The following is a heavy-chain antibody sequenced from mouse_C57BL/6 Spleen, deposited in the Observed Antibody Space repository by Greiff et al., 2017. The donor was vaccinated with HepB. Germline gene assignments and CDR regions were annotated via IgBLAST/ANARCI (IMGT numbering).Heavy chain of an antibody. J-gene: IGHJ4*01. Sequence: VQLQQPGAELVKPGASVKLSCKASGYTFTSYWMQWVKQRPGQGLEWIGEIDPSDSYTNYNQKFKGKATLTVDTSSSTAYMQLSSLTSEDSAVYYCARSYYDGSSPGMDYWGQGTSVTVSS. CDR1: GYTFTSYW. CDR3: ARSYYDGSSPGMDY. D-gene: IGHD1-1*01. CDR2: IDPSDSYT. V-gene: IGHV1-50*01.